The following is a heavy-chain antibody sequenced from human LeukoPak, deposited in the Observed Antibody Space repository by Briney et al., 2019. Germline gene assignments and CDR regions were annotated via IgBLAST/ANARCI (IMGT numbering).Heavy chain of an antibody. Sequence: SETLSLTCAVYGGSFSGYYWSWIRQPPGKGLEWIGEINHSGSTNYNLSLKSRVTISVDTSKNQFSLKLSSVTAADTAVYYCAREGSGYSYGHIDYWGQGTLVTVSS. J-gene: IGHJ4*02. V-gene: IGHV4-34*01. D-gene: IGHD5-18*01. CDR3: AREGSGYSYGHIDY. CDR1: GGSFSGYY. CDR2: INHSGST.